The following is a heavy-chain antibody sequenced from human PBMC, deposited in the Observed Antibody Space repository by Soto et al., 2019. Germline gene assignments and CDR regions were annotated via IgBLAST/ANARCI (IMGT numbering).Heavy chain of an antibody. J-gene: IGHJ6*02. D-gene: IGHD2-15*01. CDR3: ARGRKCSGGSCSEYYYGMDV. CDR2: INHSGST. CDR1: GGSFSGYY. V-gene: IGHV4-34*01. Sequence: PSESLSLTCAVYGGSFSGYYWSWIRQPPGKGLEWIGEINHSGSTNYNPSLKSRVTISVDTSKNQFSLKLSSVTAADTAVYYCARGRKCSGGSCSEYYYGMDVWGQGITVTVSS.